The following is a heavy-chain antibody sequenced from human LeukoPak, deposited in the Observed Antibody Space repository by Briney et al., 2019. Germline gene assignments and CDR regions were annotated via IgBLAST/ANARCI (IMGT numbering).Heavy chain of an antibody. CDR2: INSGGSST. Sequence: PGGSLRLSCAASGFTFSSYWMHWVRRAPGKGLVWVSRINSGGSSTSYADSVKGRFTISRDNAKNTLYLQMNSLRAEDTAVYYCAREYSSGWYFDYWGQGTLVTVSS. CDR1: GFTFSSYW. D-gene: IGHD6-19*01. CDR3: AREYSSGWYFDY. J-gene: IGHJ4*02. V-gene: IGHV3-74*01.